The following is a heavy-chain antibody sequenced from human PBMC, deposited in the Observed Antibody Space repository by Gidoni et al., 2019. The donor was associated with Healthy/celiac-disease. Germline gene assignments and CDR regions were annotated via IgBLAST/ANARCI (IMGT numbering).Heavy chain of an antibody. CDR1: GFTFSSYG. D-gene: IGHD2-15*01. Sequence: QVQLVESGGGVVQPGGSLSLSCAASGFTFSSYGMHWVRQAPGKGLEWVAFIRYDGSNKYYADSVKGRFTISRDNSKNTLYLQMNSLRAEDTAVYYCAKDPVVAAIPGYWGQGTLVTVSS. CDR3: AKDPVVAAIPGY. J-gene: IGHJ4*02. V-gene: IGHV3-30*02. CDR2: IRYDGSNK.